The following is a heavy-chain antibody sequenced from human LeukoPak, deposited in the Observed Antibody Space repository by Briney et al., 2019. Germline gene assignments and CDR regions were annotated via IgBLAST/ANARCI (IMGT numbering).Heavy chain of an antibody. V-gene: IGHV1-2*02. Sequence: ASVKVSCKASGYTFTGYYMHWVRQAPGQGLEWMGWINPNSGGTNYAQKFQGRVTMTRDTSISTAYMELSRLRSDDTAVYYCARDIGHDYGDSIDYWGQGTLVTVSS. CDR2: INPNSGGT. CDR3: ARDIGHDYGDSIDY. D-gene: IGHD4-17*01. CDR1: GYTFTGYY. J-gene: IGHJ4*02.